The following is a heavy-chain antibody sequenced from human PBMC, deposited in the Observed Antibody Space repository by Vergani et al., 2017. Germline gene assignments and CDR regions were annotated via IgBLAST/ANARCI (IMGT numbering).Heavy chain of an antibody. CDR1: GGSFSGYY. CDR3: ARGFLWFGELLGRYYYYGMDV. J-gene: IGHJ6*02. D-gene: IGHD3-10*01. Sequence: QVQLQQWGAGLLKPSETLSLTCAVYGGSFSGYYWSWIRQPPGKGLEWIGEINHSGSTNYNPSLKSRVTISVDTSKNQFSLNLSSVTAADTAVYYCARGFLWFGELLGRYYYYGMDVWGQGTTVTVSS. V-gene: IGHV4-34*01. CDR2: INHSGST.